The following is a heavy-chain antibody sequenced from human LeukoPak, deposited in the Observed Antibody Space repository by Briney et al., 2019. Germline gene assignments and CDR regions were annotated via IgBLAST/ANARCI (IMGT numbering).Heavy chain of an antibody. J-gene: IGHJ4*02. V-gene: IGHV1-2*02. CDR3: ARADGDYGGNYGC. CDR2: INPNSGGI. Sequence: ASVKVSCKASGYTFTGYYMHWVRQSPGRGPEWMGWINPNSGGINYGQKFQGRVTMTRDTSISTAYMELSRLRSDDTAVYYCARADGDYGGNYGCWGQGTLVTVSS. D-gene: IGHD4-23*01. CDR1: GYTFTGYY.